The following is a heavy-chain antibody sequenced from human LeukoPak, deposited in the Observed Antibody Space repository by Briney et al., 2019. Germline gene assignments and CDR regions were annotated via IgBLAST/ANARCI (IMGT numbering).Heavy chain of an antibody. J-gene: IGHJ4*02. CDR1: GFIFSSYW. V-gene: IGHV3-74*01. CDR2: TNSGGTRT. CDR3: AKDRKVLRFLEWLYYFDY. Sequence: GGSLRLSCAASGFIFSSYWMHWVRQPPGKGLVWVLRTNSGGTRTREADPVKGRPTISRDNAKNTLSLQVNSLRAEDTAVYYCAKDRKVLRFLEWLYYFDYWGQGTLVTVSS. D-gene: IGHD3-3*01.